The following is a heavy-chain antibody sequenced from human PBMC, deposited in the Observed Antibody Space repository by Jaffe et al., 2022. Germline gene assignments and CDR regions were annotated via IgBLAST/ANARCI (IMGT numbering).Heavy chain of an antibody. CDR3: ARLAGKLSPLGY. J-gene: IGHJ4*02. CDR2: IYHSGST. D-gene: IGHD3-10*01. Sequence: QVQLQESGPGLVKPSETLSLTCAVSGYSISSGYYWGWIRQPPGKGLEWIGSIYHSGSTYYNPSLKSRVTISVDTSKNQFSLKLSSVTAADTAVYYCARLAGKLSPLGYWGQGTLVTVSS. V-gene: IGHV4-38-2*01. CDR1: GYSISSGYY.